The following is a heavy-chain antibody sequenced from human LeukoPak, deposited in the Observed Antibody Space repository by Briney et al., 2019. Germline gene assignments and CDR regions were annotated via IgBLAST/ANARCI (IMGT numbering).Heavy chain of an antibody. J-gene: IGHJ4*02. D-gene: IGHD1-1*01. V-gene: IGHV4-59*12. CDR2: IYYSGST. Sequence: SETLSLTCTVSGGSISSYYWSWIRQPPGKGLEWIGYIYYSGSTNYNPSLKSRVTISVDTSKNQFSLKLSSVTAADTAVYYCAREGTLERFDYWGQGTLVTVSS. CDR3: AREGTLERFDY. CDR1: GGSISSYY.